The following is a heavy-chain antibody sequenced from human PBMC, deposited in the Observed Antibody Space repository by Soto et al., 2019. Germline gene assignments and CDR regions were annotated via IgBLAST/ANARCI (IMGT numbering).Heavy chain of an antibody. CDR2: IWYDGSNK. V-gene: IGHV3-33*01. CDR1: GFTFSSYG. J-gene: IGHJ5*02. D-gene: IGHD6-13*01. CDR3: ARDLTAAAENWFDP. Sequence: QVQLVESGAGVVQPGRSLRLSCAASGFTFSSYGMHWVRQAPGKGLEWVAVIWYDGSNKYYADSVKGRFTISRDNSKNTLYLQMNSLRAEDTAVYYCARDLTAAAENWFDPWGQGTLVTVSS.